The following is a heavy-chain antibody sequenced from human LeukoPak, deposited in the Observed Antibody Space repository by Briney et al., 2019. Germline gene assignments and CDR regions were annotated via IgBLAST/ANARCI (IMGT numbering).Heavy chain of an antibody. CDR1: GASINTYY. CDR2: IYYSGST. V-gene: IGHV4-59*08. CDR3: ARHEGTSGWPFDY. J-gene: IGHJ4*02. Sequence: SETLSLTCTVSGASINTYYWSWIRQPPGKGLEWIGYIYYSGSTDCNPSLKSRVTISVDTSKNQFSLKLTSVTAADTAVYYCARHEGTSGWPFDYWGQGTLVTVSS. D-gene: IGHD6-19*01.